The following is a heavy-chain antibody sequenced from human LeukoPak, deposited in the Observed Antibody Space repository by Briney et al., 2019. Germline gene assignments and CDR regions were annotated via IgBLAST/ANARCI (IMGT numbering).Heavy chain of an antibody. V-gene: IGHV4-59*01. CDR3: AREAPICNGGTCYDY. D-gene: IGHD2-15*01. Sequence: PSETLSLTCTVSGGSISSYYWGWIRQPPGKGLEWIGYIHYSGSTTYTPSLKSRVIISVDTSKNHFTLKLSSVTAADTAVNSLAREAPICNGGTCYDYWGQGTLVTVSS. CDR1: GGSISSYY. CDR2: IHYSGST. J-gene: IGHJ4*02.